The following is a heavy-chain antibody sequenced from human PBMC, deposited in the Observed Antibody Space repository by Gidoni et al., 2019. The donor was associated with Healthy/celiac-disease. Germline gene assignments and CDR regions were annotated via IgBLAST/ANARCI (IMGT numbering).Heavy chain of an antibody. V-gene: IGHV2-5*01. CDR1: GFSLITSGVG. Sequence: QITLKESGPTLVKPTQTLTLTCTFSGFSLITSGVGVGWIRQPPGKALEWLALIYWNDDKRYSPSLKSRRTITKDTSKNQVVLTMTNMDPVDTATYYCAHRTGSSWYGAYNYWGQGTLVTVSS. CDR2: IYWNDDK. D-gene: IGHD6-13*01. J-gene: IGHJ4*02. CDR3: AHRTGSSWYGAYNY.